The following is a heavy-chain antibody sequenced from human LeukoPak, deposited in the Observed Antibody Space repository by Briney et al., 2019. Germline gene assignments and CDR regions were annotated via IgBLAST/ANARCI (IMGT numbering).Heavy chain of an antibody. CDR2: ISWNSGSI. CDR3: AKDISTQDIVGATGFDY. V-gene: IGHV3-9*01. J-gene: IGHJ4*02. Sequence: GGSLRLSCAASGFTFDDYAMHWVRQAPGKGLEWVSGISWNSGSIGYADSVKGRFTISRDNAKNSLYLQMNSLRAEDTALYYCAKDISTQDIVGATGFDYWGQGTLVTVSS. CDR1: GFTFDDYA. D-gene: IGHD1-26*01.